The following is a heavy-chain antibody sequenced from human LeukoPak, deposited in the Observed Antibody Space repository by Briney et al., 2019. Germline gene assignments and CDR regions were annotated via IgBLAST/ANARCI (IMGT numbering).Heavy chain of an antibody. J-gene: IGHJ5*02. CDR3: ARRGLRIASDYNWLDP. D-gene: IGHD6-13*01. CDR1: GGSFSGYY. V-gene: IGHV4-34*01. CDR2: INHSGST. Sequence: SETLSLTCAVYGGSFSGYYWSWIRQPPGKGLEWIGEINHSGSTNYNPSLKSRVTISVDTSKNQFSLKLSSVTAADTAVYYCARRGLRIASDYNWLDPWGQGTLVTVSS.